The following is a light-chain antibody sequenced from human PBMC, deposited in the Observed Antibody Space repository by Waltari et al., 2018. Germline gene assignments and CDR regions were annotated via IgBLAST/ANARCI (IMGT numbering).Light chain of an antibody. CDR3: CSYAGLGIYV. CDR2: EVT. CDR1: SSDVGIYNL. V-gene: IGLV2-23*02. J-gene: IGLJ1*01. Sequence: QSGLTQPASVSGSPGQSLTIPCTGPSSDVGIYNLASWYQQYPGKAPKRMVYEVTKRTSGVSDRFSGSKSGNTASLTIYGLQSEDEADYYCCSYAGLGIYVFGTGTKVTVL.